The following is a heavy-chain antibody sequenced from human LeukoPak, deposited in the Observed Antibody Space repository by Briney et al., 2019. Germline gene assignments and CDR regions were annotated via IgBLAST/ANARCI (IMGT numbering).Heavy chain of an antibody. CDR2: ISGSGGGT. D-gene: IGHD3-22*01. V-gene: IGHV3-23*01. CDR1: GFTFSNYD. CDR3: ARAAPYYYDSSGYSAFDS. J-gene: IGHJ3*02. Sequence: AGSMRLACAASGFTFSNYDMTWVRQAPGEGLEWVSAISGSGGGTYYADSVKGRFTISRDNAKNSLYLQMNSLRDEDTAVYYCARAAPYYYDSSGYSAFDSWGQGTMVTVSA.